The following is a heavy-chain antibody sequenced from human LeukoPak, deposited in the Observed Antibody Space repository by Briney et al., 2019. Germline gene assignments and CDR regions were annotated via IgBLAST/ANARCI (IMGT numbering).Heavy chain of an antibody. J-gene: IGHJ4*02. V-gene: IGHV3-30*18. Sequence: GGSLRLSCAASGFTFSSYGMHWVRQAPGKGLEWVAVISYDGSNKYYADSVKGRFTISRDNSKNMLYLQMNSLRAEDTAVYYCAKGPWYYDSSVNFDYWGQGTLVTVSS. CDR2: ISYDGSNK. CDR3: AKGPWYYDSSVNFDY. D-gene: IGHD3-22*01. CDR1: GFTFSSYG.